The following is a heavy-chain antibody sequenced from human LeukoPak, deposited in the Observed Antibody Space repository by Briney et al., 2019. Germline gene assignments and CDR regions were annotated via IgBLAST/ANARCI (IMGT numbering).Heavy chain of an antibody. J-gene: IGHJ5*02. V-gene: IGHV4-4*07. CDR2: IYSSGTT. Sequence: WETLSLTCSVSGGSISGYYWSWLRQPAGKGLEWIGRIYSSGTTNYNPSLKSRVTMSVDTAKNQVSLRLSSVTAADTAVYYCARDSGTTGEVKFDPWGRGSLVTVSS. CDR1: GGSISGYY. D-gene: IGHD3-10*01. CDR3: ARDSGTTGEVKFDP.